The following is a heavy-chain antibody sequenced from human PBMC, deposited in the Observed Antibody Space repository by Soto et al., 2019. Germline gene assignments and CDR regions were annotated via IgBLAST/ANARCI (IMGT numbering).Heavy chain of an antibody. CDR2: IIPIFGTA. CDR1: GGTFSSYA. D-gene: IGHD3-22*01. J-gene: IGHJ4*02. Sequence: QVQLVQSGAEVKKPGSSVKVSCKASGGTFSSYAISWVRQAPGQGLEWMGGIIPIFGTANYAQKFQGRVTLTAAESTSTAYMELSSLRSEDSAVYCCARDGYYYDSSGYYYYFEYWGQGTLVTVSS. CDR3: ARDGYYYDSSGYYYYFEY. V-gene: IGHV1-69*12.